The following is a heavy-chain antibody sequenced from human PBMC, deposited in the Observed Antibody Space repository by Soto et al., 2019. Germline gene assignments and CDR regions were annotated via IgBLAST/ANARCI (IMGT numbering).Heavy chain of an antibody. D-gene: IGHD3-10*01. J-gene: IGHJ4*02. CDR3: ARAKRGSPFDY. CDR1: GYTFTSYD. V-gene: IGHV1-8*01. CDR2: MNPNSGNT. Sequence: WASVKVSCKASGYTFTSYDINWVRQATGQGLEWMGWMNPNSGNTGYAQKFQGRVTMTRDTSVNTAYMELSSLRSEDTAVFYCARAKRGSPFDYWGQGTLVTVSS.